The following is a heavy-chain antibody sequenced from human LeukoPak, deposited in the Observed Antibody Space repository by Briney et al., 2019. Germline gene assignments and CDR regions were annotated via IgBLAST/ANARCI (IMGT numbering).Heavy chain of an antibody. Sequence: GGSLRLSCAASGFTFSSYAMSWVRQAPGKGLEWVAVIWYDGSKKYYADSVKGRFTISRDNSKNTLYLQMNSLRAEDTAVYYCAKDIGRAAVNWFDPWGQGTLVTVSS. CDR1: GFTFSSYA. CDR3: AKDIGRAAVNWFDP. J-gene: IGHJ5*02. V-gene: IGHV3-33*06. CDR2: IWYDGSKK. D-gene: IGHD1-26*01.